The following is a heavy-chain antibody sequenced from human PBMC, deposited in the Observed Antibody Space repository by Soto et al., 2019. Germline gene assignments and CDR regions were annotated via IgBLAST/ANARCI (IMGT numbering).Heavy chain of an antibody. CDR3: ARQLLRFLEWGLDAFDI. CDR2: INPSGGST. Sequence: ASVKVSCKASGYTFTSYYMHWVRQAPGQGLEWMGIINPSGGSTSYAQKFQGRVTMTRDTSTSTVYMELSSLRSEDTAVYYCARQLLRFLEWGLDAFDIWGQGTMVTVSS. D-gene: IGHD3-3*01. V-gene: IGHV1-46*03. J-gene: IGHJ3*02. CDR1: GYTFTSYY.